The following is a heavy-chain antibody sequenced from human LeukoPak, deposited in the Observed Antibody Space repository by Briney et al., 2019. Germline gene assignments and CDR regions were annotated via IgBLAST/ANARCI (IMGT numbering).Heavy chain of an antibody. CDR1: GFTFDDYA. D-gene: IGHD3-10*01. Sequence: GGSLRLSCAASGFTFDDYAMHWVRQAPGKGLEWVSGISWNSGSIGYADSVKGRFTISRDNAKNPLYLQMNSLRAEDTAVYYCARAKPKNMVRGLIMRRESRYYFDYWGQGTLVTVSS. CDR3: ARAKPKNMVRGLIMRRESRYYFDY. CDR2: ISWNSGSI. J-gene: IGHJ4*02. V-gene: IGHV3-9*01.